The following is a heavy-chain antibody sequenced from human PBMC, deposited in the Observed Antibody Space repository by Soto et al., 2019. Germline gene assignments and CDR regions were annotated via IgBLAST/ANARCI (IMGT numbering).Heavy chain of an antibody. D-gene: IGHD1-26*01. CDR1: GGYISSSIYY. CDR3: ARQLGTTYFDY. CDR2: LYYSGTT. J-gene: IGHJ4*02. V-gene: IGHV4-39*01. Sequence: SETLSLTSTLSGGYISSSIYYWGWIRQPPGKGLEWIGSLYYSGTTYYNPSLKSRVTISVDTSKNQFSLKLSSVTAADTAVYYCARQLGTTYFDYWGQGTLVSVS.